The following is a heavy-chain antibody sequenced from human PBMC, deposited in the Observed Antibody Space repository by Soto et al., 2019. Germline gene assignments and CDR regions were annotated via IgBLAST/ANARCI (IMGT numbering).Heavy chain of an antibody. V-gene: IGHV3-30-3*01. D-gene: IGHD6-6*01. CDR2: ISYDGSNK. CDR1: GFTFSSYA. J-gene: IGHJ5*02. Sequence: GGSLRLSCAASGFTFSSYAMHWVRQAPGKGLEWVAVISYDGSNKYYADSVKGRFTISRDNSKNTLYLQMNSLRAEDTAVYYCARDRIAARHNWFDPWGQGTLVTVSS. CDR3: ARDRIAARHNWFDP.